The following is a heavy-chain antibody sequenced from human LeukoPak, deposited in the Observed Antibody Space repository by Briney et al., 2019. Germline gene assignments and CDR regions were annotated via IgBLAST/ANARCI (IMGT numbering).Heavy chain of an antibody. CDR1: GVSISSYS. Sequence: SETLSLTCTVSGVSISSYSWSWIRQPPGKGLEWIGYIYYSGSTNYNPSLKSRVTISVDTSKNQFSLKLSSVTAADTAVYYCARVRSISLFDPWGQGTLVTVSS. CDR3: ARVRSISLFDP. CDR2: IYYSGST. J-gene: IGHJ5*02. V-gene: IGHV4-59*01. D-gene: IGHD3-3*02.